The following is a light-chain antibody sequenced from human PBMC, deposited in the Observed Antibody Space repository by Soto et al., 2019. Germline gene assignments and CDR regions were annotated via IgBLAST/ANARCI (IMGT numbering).Light chain of an antibody. CDR1: QSVSSY. V-gene: IGKV3-20*01. CDR3: QQYGSSPRIT. CDR2: GAS. Sequence: EIVLTQSPGTLSLSPGERATLSCRASQSVSSYLAWYQQKPGQAPRLLIYGASSRATGIPDRFSGSGSGTDFTITISRLEPEDFAVYYCQQYGSSPRITFGQGTRLEIK. J-gene: IGKJ5*01.